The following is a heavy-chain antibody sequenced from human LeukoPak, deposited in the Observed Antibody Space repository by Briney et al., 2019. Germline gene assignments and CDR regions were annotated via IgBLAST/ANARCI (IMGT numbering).Heavy chain of an antibody. CDR2: IYSGGTT. D-gene: IGHD5-18*01. V-gene: IGHV3-66*02. Sequence: PGGSLRLSCAASGFTVSSTYMSWVRQAPGKGLEWVSVIYSGGTTYHADSVKGRLTISRDNSKNTLYLQMNSLRAEDTAVYYCASGTQLWHGGYWGQGTLVTVSS. CDR1: GFTVSSTY. J-gene: IGHJ4*02. CDR3: ASGTQLWHGGY.